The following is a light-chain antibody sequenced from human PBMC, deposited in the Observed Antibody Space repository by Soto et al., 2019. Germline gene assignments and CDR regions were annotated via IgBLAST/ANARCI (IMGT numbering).Light chain of an antibody. Sequence: QSALTQPASVSGSPGQSITISCTGTSSDVGDYNYVSWYQHHPGKAPKVMIYDVSNRPSGVSNRFSGSKSGNTASLTISGLQAEDEADYYCGSYRNNLLYVFGTGTKVTVL. CDR2: DVS. CDR1: SSDVGDYNY. CDR3: GSYRNNLLYV. J-gene: IGLJ1*01. V-gene: IGLV2-14*03.